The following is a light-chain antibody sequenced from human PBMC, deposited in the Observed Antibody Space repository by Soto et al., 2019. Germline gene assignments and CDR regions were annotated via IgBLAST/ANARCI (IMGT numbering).Light chain of an antibody. CDR3: AAWDDSLHGQGV. CDR1: SSDIGSKY. Sequence: QSVLTQPPSASGTPGQRVTISCSGSSSDIGSKYVYWYQQLPGTAPKLLIYRNNQRPSGVPDRFSGSKSGTSASLAISGLRSEDEADYFRAAWDDSLHGQGVFGGGTKLTVL. V-gene: IGLV1-47*01. CDR2: RNN. J-gene: IGLJ2*01.